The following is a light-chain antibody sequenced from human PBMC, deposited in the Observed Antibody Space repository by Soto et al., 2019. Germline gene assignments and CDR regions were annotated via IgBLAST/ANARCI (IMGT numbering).Light chain of an antibody. CDR2: GAS. CDR1: QSVSNTY. Sequence: EIVLTQSPGTLSLSPGERATLSCRASQSVSNTYLAWYQQKPGQALRLLIYGASNRATGIPDRFSGSESGTDFTLTISRLEPEDCAVYYCQQYGSSGTFGQGTKVEIK. J-gene: IGKJ1*01. CDR3: QQYGSSGT. V-gene: IGKV3-20*01.